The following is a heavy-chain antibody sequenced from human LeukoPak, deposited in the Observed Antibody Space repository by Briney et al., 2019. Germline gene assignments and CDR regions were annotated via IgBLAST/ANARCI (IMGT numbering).Heavy chain of an antibody. CDR2: IYTGDSDT. J-gene: IGHJ4*02. D-gene: IGHD3-10*01. V-gene: IGHV5-51*01. CDR3: ARYMRGHGEMKGRYYFDY. CDR1: GYSFTSYW. Sequence: PGESLKISCKGSGYSFTSYWIGWVRQLPGKGMEWMGIIYTGDSDTRYSPSFQGQVTISADKSISTAYLQWSSLEASDTAMYYCARYMRGHGEMKGRYYFDYWGQGTLVTVSS.